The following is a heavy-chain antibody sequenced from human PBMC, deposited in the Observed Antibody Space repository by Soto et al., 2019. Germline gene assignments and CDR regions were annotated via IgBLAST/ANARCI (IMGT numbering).Heavy chain of an antibody. CDR1: GGYISGGGYY. D-gene: IGHD3-16*01. J-gene: IGHJ4*02. CDR2: IYYSGTT. Sequence: SETLSLTCSVSGGYISGGGYYWSWIRQHPGKGLEWIGYIYYSGTTYYNPSLKSRVTLSVDTSKNQFSLELSFVPAADTAVYSCARTLKPERSVDYWGQGTLVTVSS. CDR3: ARTLKPERSVDY. V-gene: IGHV4-31*03.